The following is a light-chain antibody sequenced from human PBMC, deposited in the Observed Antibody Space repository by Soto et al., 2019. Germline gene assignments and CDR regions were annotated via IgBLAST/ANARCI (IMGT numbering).Light chain of an antibody. CDR1: QGISSW. J-gene: IGKJ3*01. CDR2: AAS. Sequence: DIQMTQSPSSVSASVGDRVTITCRASQGISSWLAWSQQKPGKAPKLLIYAASSLQSGVPSRFSGSGSGTDFTLTISSLQPEDFATYYCQQANSFPPFTFGPGTKVYIK. CDR3: QQANSFPPFT. V-gene: IGKV1-12*01.